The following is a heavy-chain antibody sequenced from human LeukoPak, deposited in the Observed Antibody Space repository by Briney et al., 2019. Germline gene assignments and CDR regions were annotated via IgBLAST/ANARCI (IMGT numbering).Heavy chain of an antibody. J-gene: IGHJ6*03. CDR3: ARDRGPYYYYMDV. CDR1: GHTFTSYY. V-gene: IGHV1-46*01. Sequence: ASVNVSCKASGHTFTSYYMHWVRQAPGQGLEWMGIINPSGGSTSYAQKFQGRVTMTRDTSTSTVYMELSSLRSEDTAVYYCARDRGPYYYYMDVWGKGTTVTVSS. D-gene: IGHD1-26*01. CDR2: INPSGGST.